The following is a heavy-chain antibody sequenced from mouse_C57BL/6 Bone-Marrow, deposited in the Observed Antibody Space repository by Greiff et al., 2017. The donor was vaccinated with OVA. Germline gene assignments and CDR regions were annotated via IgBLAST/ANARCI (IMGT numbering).Heavy chain of an antibody. CDR3: ARDSGTWRYFDV. CDR1: GFTFSSYA. V-gene: IGHV5-4*01. Sequence: DVKVEESGGGLVKPGGSLKLSCAASGFTFSSYAMSWVRQTPEKRLEWVATISDGGSYTYYPDNVKGRFTISRDNAKNNLYLQMSHLKSEDTAMYYCARDSGTWRYFDVWGTGTTVTVSS. J-gene: IGHJ1*03. D-gene: IGHD4-1*01. CDR2: ISDGGSYT.